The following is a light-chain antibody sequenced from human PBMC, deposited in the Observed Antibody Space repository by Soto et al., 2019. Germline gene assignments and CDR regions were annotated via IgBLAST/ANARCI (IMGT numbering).Light chain of an antibody. CDR3: QQYNNWPPVT. Sequence: ETVMTQSPATLSVSPGERATLSCRASQSVNSNLAWYQQRPGQAPRLRIFGASTRATGVPARFSGSGSGTEFTLTIRGLQAEDVAVYYCQQYNNWPPVTFGGGTKVEIK. CDR1: QSVNSN. CDR2: GAS. J-gene: IGKJ4*01. V-gene: IGKV3-15*01.